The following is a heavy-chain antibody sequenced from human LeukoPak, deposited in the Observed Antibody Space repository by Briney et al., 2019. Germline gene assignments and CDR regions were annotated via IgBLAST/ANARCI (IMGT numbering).Heavy chain of an antibody. V-gene: IGHV4-39*01. D-gene: IGHD5-18*01. J-gene: IGHJ4*02. CDR1: GGSISSSNYY. Sequence: PSETLSLTCTVSGGSISSSNYYWGWIRQPPGKWLEWIGSIYYSGSTYYNASLKSRATISVYTAKKPLSLTLPSVTAADTAVYYCASRGYTYGPLDWGQGTLVSVSS. CDR3: ASRGYTYGPLD. CDR2: IYYSGST.